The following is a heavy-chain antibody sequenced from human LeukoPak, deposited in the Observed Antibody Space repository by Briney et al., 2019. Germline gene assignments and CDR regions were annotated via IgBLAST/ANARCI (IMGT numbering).Heavy chain of an antibody. CDR1: GYSFTGYY. J-gene: IGHJ4*02. V-gene: IGHV1-2*02. D-gene: IGHD6-6*01. Sequence: ASVTVSCKASGYSFTGYYIHWVRQAPGQGLECMAWINPNSGDTKSAQKFQGRVTLTRDTSISTAYMELSSLRSDDTAIYYCTRRSEQLAHDYWGQGTLVTVSS. CDR2: INPNSGDT. CDR3: TRRSEQLAHDY.